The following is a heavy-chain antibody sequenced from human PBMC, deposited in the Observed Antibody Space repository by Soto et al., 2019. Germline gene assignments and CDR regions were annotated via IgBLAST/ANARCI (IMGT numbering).Heavy chain of an antibody. J-gene: IGHJ6*02. CDR2: IYYSGST. CDR3: ARDFRSGYYFSYYYGMDV. CDR1: GGSISSGGYY. D-gene: IGHD3-22*01. V-gene: IGHV4-31*03. Sequence: PXETLSLTCTVSGGSISSGGYYWSWIRQHPGKGLEWIGYIYYSGSTYYNPSLKSRVTISVDTSKNQFSLKLSSVTAADTAVYYCARDFRSGYYFSYYYGMDVWGQGTTVTVSS.